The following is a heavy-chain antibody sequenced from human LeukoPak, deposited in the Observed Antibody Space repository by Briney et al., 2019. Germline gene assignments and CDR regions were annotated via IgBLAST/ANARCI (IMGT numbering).Heavy chain of an antibody. Sequence: SETLSLTCTVSGGSISTYYWSWIRQPPGKGLEWIAYIHYSGSTNYNPSLKSRDTISVDTSKKHLSLKLSSVTAADTAVYYCAKFGGSFALLDYWGQGTLVTVSS. J-gene: IGHJ4*02. CDR3: AKFGGSFALLDY. V-gene: IGHV4-59*01. CDR1: GGSISTYY. CDR2: IHYSGST. D-gene: IGHD1-26*01.